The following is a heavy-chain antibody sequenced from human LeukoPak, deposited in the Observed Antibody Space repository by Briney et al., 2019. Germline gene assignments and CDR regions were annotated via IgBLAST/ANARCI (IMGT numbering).Heavy chain of an antibody. Sequence: SETLSLTCSVSGDSIFNSNSYWSWMRQPAGKGLEWIGHIFSRGNTNYNPSLKSRVTISVDTSKNQFSLKLSSVTAADTAVYYCARDGAGRQLGLDYWGQGTLVTVSS. CDR3: ARDGAGRQLGLDY. J-gene: IGHJ4*02. CDR1: GDSIFNSNSY. CDR2: IFSRGNT. V-gene: IGHV4-61*09. D-gene: IGHD6-6*01.